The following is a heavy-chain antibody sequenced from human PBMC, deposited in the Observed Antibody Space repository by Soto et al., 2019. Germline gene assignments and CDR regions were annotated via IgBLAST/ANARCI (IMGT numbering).Heavy chain of an antibody. Sequence: SDTLSPTCTVFDASISSSNYYRSWIRQPPGKGLEWIGSIYYSGTTYNNPFLKSQVTISVDTSKTQFSLKLSSVTVADSAVYFCSKLYYRYSTASYYFDYWGQGTLVTVSS. V-gene: IGHV4-39*01. CDR2: IYYSGTT. CDR1: DASISSSNYY. CDR3: SKLYYRYSTASYYFDY. D-gene: IGHD3-16*02. J-gene: IGHJ4*02.